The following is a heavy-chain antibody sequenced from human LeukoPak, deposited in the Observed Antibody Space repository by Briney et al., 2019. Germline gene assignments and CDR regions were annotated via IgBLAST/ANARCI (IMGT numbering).Heavy chain of an antibody. CDR1: GFTFSSYD. CDR3: ASRIPYDSSSY. D-gene: IGHD3-22*01. CDR2: ISHDGRNE. V-gene: IGHV3-30*03. J-gene: IGHJ4*02. Sequence: PGGSLRLSCAASGFTFSSYDMHWVRQAPGKGLEWVAFISHDGRNEHYADSVKGRFTISRDTSKNTLYLQMNSLRAEDTAVYYCASRIPYDSSSYWGQGTLVTVSS.